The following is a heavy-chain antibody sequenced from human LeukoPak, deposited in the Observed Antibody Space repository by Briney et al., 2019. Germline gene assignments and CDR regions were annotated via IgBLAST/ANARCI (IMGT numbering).Heavy chain of an antibody. CDR3: ARVPDSSGYYYGMDV. J-gene: IGHJ6*02. Sequence: SQTLSLTCAVSGGSISSGGYSWSWIRQPPGKGLEWIGYIYHSGSTYYNPSLKSRVTISVDRSKNQFSLKLSSVTAADTAVYYCARVPDSSGYYYGMDVWGQGTTVTVSS. D-gene: IGHD3-22*01. V-gene: IGHV4-30-2*01. CDR2: IYHSGST. CDR1: GGSISSGGYS.